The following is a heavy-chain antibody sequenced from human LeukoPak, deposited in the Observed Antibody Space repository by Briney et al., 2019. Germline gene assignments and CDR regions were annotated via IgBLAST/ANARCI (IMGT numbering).Heavy chain of an antibody. J-gene: IGHJ4*02. CDR3: ANEGYCSGGSCRPIDY. Sequence: GGTLRLSCAVSGFTFSSYGMSWVRQAPGKGLEWVSSISDSGGDTYYADSVKGRFTISRDNSKNTLYLQMNSLRAEDTAVYYCANEGYCSGGSCRPIDYWGQGTLVTLSS. CDR2: ISDSGGDT. CDR1: GFTFSSYG. V-gene: IGHV3-23*01. D-gene: IGHD2-15*01.